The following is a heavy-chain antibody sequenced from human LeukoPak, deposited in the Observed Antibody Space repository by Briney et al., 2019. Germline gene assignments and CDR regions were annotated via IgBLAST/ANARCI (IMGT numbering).Heavy chain of an antibody. CDR1: GFTFSSYG. CDR2: ISVSGGST. J-gene: IGHJ4*02. CDR3: AKVFFMDY. Sequence: PGGSLRLSCAASGFTFSSYGMSWVRQAPGKGLEWVSAISVSGGSTNYADSVKGRFTISGDNSKNTLYLQMNSLRVEDTAVYYCAKVFFMDYWGQGTLVTVSS. D-gene: IGHD2-8*01. V-gene: IGHV3-23*01.